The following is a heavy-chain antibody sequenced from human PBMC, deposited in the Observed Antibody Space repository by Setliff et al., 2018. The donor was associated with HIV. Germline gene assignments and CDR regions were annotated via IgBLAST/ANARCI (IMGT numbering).Heavy chain of an antibody. CDR2: IYHSGST. J-gene: IGHJ3*02. D-gene: IGHD3-3*01. CDR3: ARVSFWAFDI. CDR1: GGSISSSSYY. V-gene: IGHV4-39*07. Sequence: PSETLSLTCNVSGGSISSSSYYWGWIRQPPGKGLEWIASIYHSGSTYSSPSLKSRVTISVDRSKNQFSLGLSSVTAADTAVYYCARVSFWAFDIWGQGSMVTVSS.